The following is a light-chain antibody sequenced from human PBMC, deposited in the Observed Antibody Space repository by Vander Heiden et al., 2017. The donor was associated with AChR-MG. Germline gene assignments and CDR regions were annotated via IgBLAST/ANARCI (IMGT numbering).Light chain of an antibody. CDR2: GAS. J-gene: IGKJ5*01. Sequence: DIQLTQSPSSLSASVGDRVTLTCRASQGTTNYLGWYQLKPGKAPKLLIYGASTLQSGVPSRFSGGGSGAEFTLTISSLQPEDFATYYCQQLNSNGLITFGQGTRLDIK. CDR1: QGTTNY. V-gene: IGKV1-9*01. CDR3: QQLNSNGLIT.